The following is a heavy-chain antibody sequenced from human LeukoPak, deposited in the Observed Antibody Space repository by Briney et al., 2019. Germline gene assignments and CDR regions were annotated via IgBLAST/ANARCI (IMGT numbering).Heavy chain of an antibody. D-gene: IGHD2-15*01. CDR1: GFIFSDYY. J-gene: IGHJ6*02. Sequence: GGSLRLSCAASGFIFSDYYMSWIRQAPGKGLEWISYISSGSSYTKYAYSVNGRFTISRDNAKNSLYLQVNSLRAEDTAVYYCARVQARYCSGGRCYGHNYGMDVWGQGTTVTVSS. CDR3: ARVQARYCSGGRCYGHNYGMDV. CDR2: ISSGSSYT. V-gene: IGHV3-11*05.